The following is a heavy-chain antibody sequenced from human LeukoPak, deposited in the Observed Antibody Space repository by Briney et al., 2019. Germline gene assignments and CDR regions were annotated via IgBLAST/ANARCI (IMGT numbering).Heavy chain of an antibody. Sequence: PSETLSLTCTVSGDSFGRGDYYWGWVRQAPGKGLEWIGYIHNTGTAYYNPSLKSRVSISVDTSKNQFSLKLSSVTAADTAVYYCARGLLSRGMVRGVTRFDPWGQGTLVTVSS. J-gene: IGHJ5*02. D-gene: IGHD3-10*01. CDR3: ARGLLSRGMVRGVTRFDP. CDR1: GDSFGRGDYY. CDR2: IHNTGTA. V-gene: IGHV4-30-4*08.